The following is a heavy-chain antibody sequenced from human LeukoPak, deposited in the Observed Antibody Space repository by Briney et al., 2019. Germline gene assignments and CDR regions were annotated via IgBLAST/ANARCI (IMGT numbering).Heavy chain of an antibody. CDR1: GFTFSSYA. CDR2: ISGSGGST. CDR3: ARSGPLIVPAANFDY. J-gene: IGHJ4*02. Sequence: GGSLRLSCAASGFTFSSYAMSWVRQAPGKGLEWVSGISGSGGSTYYADSVKGRFTISRDNSKNTLYLQMNSLRAEDTAVYYCARSGPLIVPAANFDYWGQGTLVTVSS. V-gene: IGHV3-23*01. D-gene: IGHD2-2*01.